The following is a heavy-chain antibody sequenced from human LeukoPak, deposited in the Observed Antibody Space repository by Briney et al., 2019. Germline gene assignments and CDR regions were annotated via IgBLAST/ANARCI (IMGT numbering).Heavy chain of an antibody. CDR2: IYYSGST. J-gene: IGHJ4*02. Sequence: SETLSLTCTVSGGSISSSSYYWGWIRQPPGKGLEWIGSIYYSGSTYYNPSLKNRVTISVDTSKNQFSLKLSSVTAADTAVYYCARHRRGYSGGGYYQRSFDYWGQGTLVTVSS. D-gene: IGHD5-12*01. CDR1: GGSISSSSYY. V-gene: IGHV4-39*01. CDR3: ARHRRGYSGGGYYQRSFDY.